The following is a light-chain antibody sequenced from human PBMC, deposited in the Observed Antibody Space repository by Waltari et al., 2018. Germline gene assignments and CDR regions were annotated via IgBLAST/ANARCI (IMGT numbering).Light chain of an antibody. CDR2: QDT. CDR1: NLGDKF. CDR3: QAWDSRIVV. J-gene: IGLJ2*01. Sequence: DLRQPPSVSVSPGQTASITCSGDNLGDKFVSWYQQKTEQSLVLVVYQDTKRPSGIPERFSGSNTGNTATLTISETQAADEAVYYCQAWDSRIVVFGGGTKLTVL. V-gene: IGLV3-1*01.